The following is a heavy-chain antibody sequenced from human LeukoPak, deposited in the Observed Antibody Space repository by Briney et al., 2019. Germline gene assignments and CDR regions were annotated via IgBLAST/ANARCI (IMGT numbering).Heavy chain of an antibody. CDR3: ARDYMVRGVECY. J-gene: IGHJ4*02. CDR2: INPNSGGT. D-gene: IGHD3-10*01. Sequence: ASVKVSCKASGYTFTGYYMHWVRQAPGQGLEWMGRINPNSGGTNYAQKFQGRVTMTRDTSISTAYMELSRLRSDDTAVYYCARDYMVRGVECYWGQGTLVTVSS. V-gene: IGHV1-2*06. CDR1: GYTFTGYY.